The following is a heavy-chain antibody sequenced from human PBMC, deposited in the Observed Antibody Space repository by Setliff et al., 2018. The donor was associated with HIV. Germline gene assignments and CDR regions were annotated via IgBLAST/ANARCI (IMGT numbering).Heavy chain of an antibody. CDR2: TSYDGRNK. Sequence: PGESLRLSCAASGFTFGSYAMHWVRQAAGKGLGWVAVTSYDGRNKHYADSVKGRLTISRDNSNNTLYLQMNSLRVEDTAVYYCARVGAAAGSYYYYHYMDVWGKGTTVTAP. J-gene: IGHJ6*03. V-gene: IGHV3-30*03. D-gene: IGHD6-13*01. CDR1: GFTFGSYA. CDR3: ARVGAAAGSYYYYHYMDV.